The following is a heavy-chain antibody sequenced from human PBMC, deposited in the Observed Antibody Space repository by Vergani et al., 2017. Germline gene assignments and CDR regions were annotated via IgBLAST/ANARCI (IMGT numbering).Heavy chain of an antibody. CDR3: ARDLGWELLRVDY. Sequence: QVQLVQSGAEVKKPGASVKVSCKVSGYTLTELSMHWVRQAPGKGLEWMGGFDPEDGETIYAQKFQGRVTMTRETSISTAYMELSRLRSDDTAVYYCARDLGWELLRVDYWGQGTLVTVSS. V-gene: IGHV1-24*01. CDR1: GYTLTELS. D-gene: IGHD1-26*01. J-gene: IGHJ4*02. CDR2: FDPEDGET.